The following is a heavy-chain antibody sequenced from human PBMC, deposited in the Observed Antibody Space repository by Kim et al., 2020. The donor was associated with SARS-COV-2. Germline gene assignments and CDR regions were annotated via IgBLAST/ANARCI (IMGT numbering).Heavy chain of an antibody. V-gene: IGHV4-34*01. J-gene: IGHJ4*02. Sequence: SETLSLTCAVYGGSFSGYYWSWIRQPPGKGLEWIGEINHSGSTNYNPSLKSRVTISVDTSKNQFSLKLSSVTAADTAVYYCARGPYSPWVHMTHSSGWYYFDYWGQGTLVTVSS. CDR3: ARGPYSPWVHMTHSSGWYYFDY. CDR1: GGSFSGYY. CDR2: INHSGST. D-gene: IGHD6-19*01.